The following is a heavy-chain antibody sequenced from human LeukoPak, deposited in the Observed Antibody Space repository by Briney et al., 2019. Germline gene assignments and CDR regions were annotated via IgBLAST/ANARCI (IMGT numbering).Heavy chain of an antibody. CDR1: GYSFTSYW. V-gene: IGHV5-51*01. CDR3: ARLGSGMVVATISAFDT. CDR2: IYPGDSGT. J-gene: IGHJ3*02. D-gene: IGHD5-12*01. Sequence: KISCKGSGYSFTSYWIGWVRQMPGKGLEWMGIIYPGDSGTRYSPSFQGQVTISADKSISTAYLQWSSLKASDTAMYYCARLGSGMVVATISAFDTWGQGTMVTVSS.